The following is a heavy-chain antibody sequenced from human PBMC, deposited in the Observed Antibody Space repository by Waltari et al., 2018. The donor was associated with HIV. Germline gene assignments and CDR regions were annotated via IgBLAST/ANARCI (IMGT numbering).Heavy chain of an antibody. J-gene: IGHJ4*02. Sequence: EEQLLESGGGLIQPGGSLSLSCAASGFTFSDSGMAWVRQGPGKGLGWVAAIGRTGGSISYADSVKGRFSISRDNSKSTLFLQMDSLRVEDTAVYYCARDPRYGDYFFDYWGQGTLVTVSS. CDR3: ARDPRYGDYFFDY. CDR1: GFTFSDSG. CDR2: IGRTGGSI. D-gene: IGHD4-17*01. V-gene: IGHV3-23*01.